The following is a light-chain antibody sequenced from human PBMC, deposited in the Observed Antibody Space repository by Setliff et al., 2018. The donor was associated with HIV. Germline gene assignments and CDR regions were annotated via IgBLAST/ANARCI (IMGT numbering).Light chain of an antibody. CDR2: DVN. V-gene: IGLV2-14*03. CDR1: SSDIGRFNY. CDR3: CSYSGRSTDV. Sequence: LTQPASVTGSPGQSITISCTGTSSDIGRFNYVSWHRQFPGKGPTLVIFDVNQRPSGVSNRFSGSKSSNIASLIISGLQAEDEADYFCCSYSGRSTDVFGSGTKGTVL. J-gene: IGLJ1*01.